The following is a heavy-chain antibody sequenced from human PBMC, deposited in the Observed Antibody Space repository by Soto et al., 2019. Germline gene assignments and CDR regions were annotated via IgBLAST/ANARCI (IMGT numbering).Heavy chain of an antibody. V-gene: IGHV1-69*12. Sequence: QVQLVQSGAEMKEPGSSVKVSCKTSGGTFSSSAISWLRQAPGQGLEWMGGIIPLFRTPDYAQKFQGRVTIAADESTSTAYMELSSLRSEDTAVYYCARDNGRLQLGWNYFYILDVWGQGTTITVSS. D-gene: IGHD4-4*01. CDR2: IIPLFRTP. CDR1: GGTFSSSA. CDR3: ARDNGRLQLGWNYFYILDV. J-gene: IGHJ6*02.